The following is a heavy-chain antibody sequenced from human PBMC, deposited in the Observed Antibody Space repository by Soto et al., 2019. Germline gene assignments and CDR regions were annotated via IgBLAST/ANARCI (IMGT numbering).Heavy chain of an antibody. Sequence: SESPAPTRPGSGGSRGGYYWSWIRQPPGKGLEWIGEINHSGSTNYNPSLKSRVTISVDTSQNQFSLKLSSVTAADTAVYYCARSSNMDVWGKGTTVTVSS. V-gene: IGHV4-34*01. D-gene: IGHD6-6*01. CDR2: INHSGST. CDR3: ARSSNMDV. J-gene: IGHJ6*03. CDR1: GGSRGGYY.